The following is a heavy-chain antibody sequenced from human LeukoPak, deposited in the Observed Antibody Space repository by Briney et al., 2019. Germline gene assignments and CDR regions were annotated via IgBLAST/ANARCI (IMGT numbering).Heavy chain of an antibody. D-gene: IGHD3-10*01. V-gene: IGHV4-34*01. Sequence: SETLSLTCAVYGGSFSGYYWSWIRQPPGKGLEWIGETNHSGSTNYNPSLKSRVTISVDTSKNQFSLKLSSVTAADTAVYYCARVIWFGELENWFDPWGQGTLVTVSS. CDR3: ARVIWFGELENWFDP. CDR2: TNHSGST. CDR1: GGSFSGYY. J-gene: IGHJ5*02.